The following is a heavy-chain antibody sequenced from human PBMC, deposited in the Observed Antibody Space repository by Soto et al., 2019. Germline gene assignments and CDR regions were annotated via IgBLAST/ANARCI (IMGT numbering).Heavy chain of an antibody. V-gene: IGHV1-69*01. CDR1: GGTFSSYA. D-gene: IGHD4-4*01. CDR3: ASGAHRSTVTMNSQLRPFDY. Sequence: QVQLVQSGAEVKKPGSSVKVSCKASGGTFSSYAISWVRQAPGQGLEWMGGIIPIFGTANYAPKFQGRVTITADESTSTAYMELSSLRSEDTAVYYCASGAHRSTVTMNSQLRPFDYWGQGTLVTVSS. J-gene: IGHJ4*02. CDR2: IIPIFGTA.